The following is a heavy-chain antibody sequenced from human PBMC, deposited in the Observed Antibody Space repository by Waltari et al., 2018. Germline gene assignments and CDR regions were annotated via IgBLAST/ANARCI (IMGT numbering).Heavy chain of an antibody. CDR3: ARGSFVVLMVYYYYYMDV. CDR1: GYTFTSYD. J-gene: IGHJ6*03. D-gene: IGHD2-8*01. CDR2: MNPNSGNT. V-gene: IGHV1-8*01. Sequence: QVQLVQSGAEVKKPGASVKVSCKASGYTFTSYDINWVRQATGQGLEWMGWMNPNSGNTGYAQKFQGRVTMTRNTSISTAYMELSSLRSEDTAVYYCARGSFVVLMVYYYYYMDVWGKGTTVTVSS.